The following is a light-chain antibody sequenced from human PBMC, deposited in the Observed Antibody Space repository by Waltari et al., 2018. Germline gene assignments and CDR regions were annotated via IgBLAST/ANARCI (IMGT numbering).Light chain of an antibody. CDR1: NSNLGVNT. CDR3: AAWDDRLFGPV. Sequence: QSALTQPPSTSGTPGQRVTISCSGSNSNLGVNTVNWYQVPPGTAPKLLIYGNDQRPSGVPDRFSASKSGSSASLAISGLQSEDEADYYCAAWDDRLFGPVFGTGTEVTVL. V-gene: IGLV1-44*01. CDR2: GND. J-gene: IGLJ1*01.